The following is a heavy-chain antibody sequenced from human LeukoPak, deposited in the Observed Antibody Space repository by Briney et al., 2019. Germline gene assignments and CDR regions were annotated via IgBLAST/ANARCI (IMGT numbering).Heavy chain of an antibody. J-gene: IGHJ4*02. CDR3: ARAITYYYDSSGYYPYYFDY. Sequence: GGSLGLSCAASGFTFSSYAMHWVRQAPGKGLEYVSAISSNGGSTYYANSVKGRFTISRDNSKNTLYLQMGSLRAEDKAVYYCARAITYYYDSSGYYPYYFDYWGQGTLVTVSS. CDR2: ISSNGGST. CDR1: GFTFSSYA. D-gene: IGHD3-22*01. V-gene: IGHV3-64*01.